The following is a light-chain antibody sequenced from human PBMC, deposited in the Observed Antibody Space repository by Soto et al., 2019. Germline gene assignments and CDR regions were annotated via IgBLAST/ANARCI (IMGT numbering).Light chain of an antibody. CDR1: QGIRND. CDR3: LQDYNYPWT. Sequence: AIQMTQSPSSLSASVGDRVTITCRASQGIRNDLGWYQQKPGKAPKLLISAASSLQSGVPSRFSGSGSGTDFTLTISSLQPEDFATYYCLQDYNYPWTFGQRTKVEIK. V-gene: IGKV1-6*01. J-gene: IGKJ1*01. CDR2: AAS.